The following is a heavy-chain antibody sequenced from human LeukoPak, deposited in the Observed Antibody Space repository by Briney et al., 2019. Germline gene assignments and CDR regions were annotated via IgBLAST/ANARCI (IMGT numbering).Heavy chain of an antibody. CDR2: ISSSSSTI. CDR1: GFTFSSYW. CDR3: ARDRSWRKVRYYYYDMDV. J-gene: IGHJ6*02. V-gene: IGHV3-48*01. D-gene: IGHD6-13*01. Sequence: GGSLRLSCAASGFTFSSYWMSWVRQAPGKGLEWVSYISSSSSTIYYADSVTGRFTISRDNAKNSLYLQMNSLRAEDTAVYYCARDRSWRKVRYYYYDMDVWGQGTTVTVSS.